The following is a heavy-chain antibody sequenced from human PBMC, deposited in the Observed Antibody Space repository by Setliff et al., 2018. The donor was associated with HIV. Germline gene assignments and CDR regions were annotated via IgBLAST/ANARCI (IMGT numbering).Heavy chain of an antibody. J-gene: IGHJ5*02. Sequence: PGGSLRLSCAASGFTFSSHWMSWIRQAPGKGLEWVASIKQDGSEKYFVDSVKGRFTISRDNAKDSMFLQMNSLRGEDTAVYLCANLWEVGAWGQGTLVTVSS. V-gene: IGHV3-7*03. D-gene: IGHD1-26*01. CDR1: GFTFSSHW. CDR3: ANLWEVGA. CDR2: IKQDGSEK.